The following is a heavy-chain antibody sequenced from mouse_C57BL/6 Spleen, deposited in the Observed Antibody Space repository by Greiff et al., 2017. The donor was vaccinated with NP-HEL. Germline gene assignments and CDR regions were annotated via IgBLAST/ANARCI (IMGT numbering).Heavy chain of an antibody. CDR1: GYTFTDYN. D-gene: IGHD2-1*01. CDR2: INPNNGGT. Sequence: VQLKESGPELVKPGASVKIPCKASGYTFTDYNMDWVKQSHGKSLEWIGDINPNNGGTIYNQKFKGKATLTVDKSSSTAYMELRSLTSEDTAVYYCARSPIYYGNYLDYWGQGTTLTVSS. J-gene: IGHJ2*01. V-gene: IGHV1-18*01. CDR3: ARSPIYYGNYLDY.